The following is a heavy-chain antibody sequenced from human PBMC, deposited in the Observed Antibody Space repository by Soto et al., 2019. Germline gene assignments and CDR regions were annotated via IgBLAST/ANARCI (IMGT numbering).Heavy chain of an antibody. Sequence: QVQLVQSGPEVKKPGSSVKVSCRATGGPFSSYTFTWVRQASGQGLEWMGRIIPVLGQANYAQKFQDRVTITADNSTGTAYMELRGLRSEDTAVYYCARSGWGGPSGKWRPGSLVTVSS. CDR2: IIPVLGQA. V-gene: IGHV1-69*02. D-gene: IGHD6-25*01. J-gene: IGHJ4*01. CDR3: ARSGWGGPSGK. CDR1: GGPFSSYT.